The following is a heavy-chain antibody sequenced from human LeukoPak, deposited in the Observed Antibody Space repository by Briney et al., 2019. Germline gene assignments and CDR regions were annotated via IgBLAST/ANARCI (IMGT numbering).Heavy chain of an antibody. Sequence: GGSLRLSCAASGFTFSSDSMNWVRQAPGKGLEWVSSISSSSSYIYYADSVKGRFTISRDNAKNSLYLQMNSLRAEDTAVYYCASDSGRDGYNYDDAFDIWGQGTMVTLSS. J-gene: IGHJ3*02. CDR1: GFTFSSDS. CDR2: ISSSSSYI. D-gene: IGHD5-24*01. V-gene: IGHV3-21*01. CDR3: ASDSGRDGYNYDDAFDI.